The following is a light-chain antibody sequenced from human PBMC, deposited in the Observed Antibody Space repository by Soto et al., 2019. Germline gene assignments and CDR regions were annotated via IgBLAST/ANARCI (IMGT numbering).Light chain of an antibody. V-gene: IGLV2-14*01. CDR2: DAS. Sequence: QPVLAQPASVSGSPGQSITISCTGTSSDVGGYNYVSWYQQHPGKAPKVMIYDASNRPSGVSNRFSGSKSGNTASLTISGLQAEDEADYFCSSYTSSGTYVFGTGTQLTVL. J-gene: IGLJ1*01. CDR1: SSDVGGYNY. CDR3: SSYTSSGTYV.